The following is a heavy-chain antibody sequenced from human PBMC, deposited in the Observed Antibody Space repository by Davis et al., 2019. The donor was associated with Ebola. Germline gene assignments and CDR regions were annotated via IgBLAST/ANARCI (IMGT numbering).Heavy chain of an antibody. J-gene: IGHJ6*02. CDR3: AKDWRGYSYGTPSSMDV. Sequence: AASVKVSCKASGGTFSSYAMSWVRQAPGKGLEWVSGIVGGGSSTYYADSVKGRFTISRDNSKNTLYLQMNSLRAEDTAVYYCAKDWRGYSYGTPSSMDVWGQGTTVTVSS. D-gene: IGHD5-18*01. CDR1: GGTFSSYA. CDR2: IVGGGSST. V-gene: IGHV3-23*01.